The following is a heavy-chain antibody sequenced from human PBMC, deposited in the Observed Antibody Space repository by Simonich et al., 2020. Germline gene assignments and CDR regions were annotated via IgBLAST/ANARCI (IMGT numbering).Heavy chain of an antibody. CDR1: GYSFTSYW. CDR3: VRCPVAIFGVVNWYFDL. J-gene: IGHJ2*01. Sequence: EVQLVQSGAEVKKPGESLKISCKGSGYSFTSYWIGWVRQMPGKSLEWMGIIYPGDSDTRYSPSFQGQVTISADKSISTAYLQWSSLKASDTAMYYCVRCPVAIFGVVNWYFDLWGRGTLVTVSS. CDR2: IYPGDSDT. D-gene: IGHD3-3*01. V-gene: IGHV5-51*01.